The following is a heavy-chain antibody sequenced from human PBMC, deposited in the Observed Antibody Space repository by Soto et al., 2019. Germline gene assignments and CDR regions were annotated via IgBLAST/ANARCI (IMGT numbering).Heavy chain of an antibody. Sequence: QVQLVESGGGVVQPGRSLRLSCAASGFTFSSYAMHWVRQAPGKGLEWVALISYDGSSKYYADSVKGRFTISRDNSKNTVYMEMNSLRTEDTAVYYCARVEAVAVTWWYFDLWGRGTLVTVSS. J-gene: IGHJ2*01. CDR1: GFTFSSYA. CDR2: ISYDGSSK. CDR3: ARVEAVAVTWWYFDL. V-gene: IGHV3-30*03. D-gene: IGHD6-19*01.